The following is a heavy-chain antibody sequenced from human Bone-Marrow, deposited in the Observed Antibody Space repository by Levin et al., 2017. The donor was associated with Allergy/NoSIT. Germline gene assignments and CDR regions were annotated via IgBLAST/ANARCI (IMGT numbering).Heavy chain of an antibody. Sequence: SETLSLTCTVSGGSISSSTWWSWVRQSPGKGLEWIGEIYHGGRTNYNPSLKSRVSMSVDKSKSQFSLKLSSVTAADPAVYYCAGGPLDYGTNSGNYWGQGTLVTVSS. CDR3: AGGPLDYGTNSGNY. CDR2: IYHGGRT. D-gene: IGHD4-17*01. CDR1: GGSISSSTW. V-gene: IGHV4-4*02. J-gene: IGHJ4*02.